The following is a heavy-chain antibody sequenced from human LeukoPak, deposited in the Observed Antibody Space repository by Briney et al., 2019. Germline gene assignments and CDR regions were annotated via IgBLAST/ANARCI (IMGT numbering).Heavy chain of an antibody. J-gene: IGHJ3*02. Sequence: ASVKVSCKASGYTFTSYYMHWVRQAPRQGLEWMGIINPSGGSTSYAQKFQGRVTMTRDTSTSTVYMELSSLRSEDTAVYYCARDFNEPNDAFDIWGQGTMVTVSS. V-gene: IGHV1-46*01. CDR2: INPSGGST. CDR1: GYTFTSYY. CDR3: ARDFNEPNDAFDI. D-gene: IGHD1-1*01.